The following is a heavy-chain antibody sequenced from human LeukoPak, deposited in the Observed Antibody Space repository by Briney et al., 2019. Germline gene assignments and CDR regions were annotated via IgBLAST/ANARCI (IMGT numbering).Heavy chain of an antibody. J-gene: IGHJ4*02. CDR3: ARDVESHYYGSSGYPDY. CDR1: GFTSSSYA. Sequence: GRSLRLSCAASGFTSSSYAMHWVRQAPGKGLEWVAVISYDGSNKYYADSVKGRFTISRDNSKNTLYLQMNSLRAEDTAVYYCARDVESHYYGSSGYPDYWGQGTLVTVSS. D-gene: IGHD3-22*01. CDR2: ISYDGSNK. V-gene: IGHV3-30-3*01.